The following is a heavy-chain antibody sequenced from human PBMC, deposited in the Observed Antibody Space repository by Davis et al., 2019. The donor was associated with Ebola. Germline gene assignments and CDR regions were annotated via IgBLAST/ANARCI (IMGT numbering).Heavy chain of an antibody. CDR3: AGRFGDYDFWSGYTRKTEYFQH. D-gene: IGHD3-3*01. Sequence: ASVTVSCKASGYTFTRSYMHCLRHPPEHRLIWMGIINPIGGNTSYAQKFQGRVTMTRDTSTSPVYMELSSLRSEDTAVYYCAGRFGDYDFWSGYTRKTEYFQHWGQGTLVTVSS. CDR2: INPIGGNT. V-gene: IGHV1-46*01. CDR1: GYTFTRSY. J-gene: IGHJ1*01.